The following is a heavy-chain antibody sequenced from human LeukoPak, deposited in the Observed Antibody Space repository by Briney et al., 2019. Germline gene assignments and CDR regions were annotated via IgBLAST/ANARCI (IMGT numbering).Heavy chain of an antibody. CDR1: GFTFSSYW. D-gene: IGHD2-21*02. CDR3: ARVWDIVVVTVISYDY. V-gene: IGHV3-7*01. CDR2: IKQDGSEK. J-gene: IGHJ4*02. Sequence: GGSLRLSCAASGFTFSSYWMSWVRQAPGKGLEWVANIKQDGSEKYYVDPVKGRFTISRDNAKNSLYLQMNSLRAEDTAVYYCARVWDIVVVTVISYDYWGQGTLVTVSS.